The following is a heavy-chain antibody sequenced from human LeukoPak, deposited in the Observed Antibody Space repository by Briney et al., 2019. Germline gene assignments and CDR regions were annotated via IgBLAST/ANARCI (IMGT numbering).Heavy chain of an antibody. CDR3: ARLEYCSGGSCCLDY. CDR1: GGSISRSSYY. D-gene: IGHD2-15*01. V-gene: IGHV4-39*01. CDR2: IYYSGRT. Sequence: SETLSLTCTVSGGSISRSSYYWGWIRQPPGKGLEWIGSIYYSGRTYYNPSLKSRVTISVDTSKNQFSLKMSSVTAADTAVYYCARLEYCSGGSCCLDYWGLGTLVTVSS. J-gene: IGHJ4*02.